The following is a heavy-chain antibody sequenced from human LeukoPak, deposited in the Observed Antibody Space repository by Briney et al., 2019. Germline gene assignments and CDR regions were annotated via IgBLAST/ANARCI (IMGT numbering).Heavy chain of an antibody. CDR1: GGSFSGSY. CDR3: ARSKGVVATFSNWFDP. V-gene: IGHV4-59*10. J-gene: IGHJ5*02. CDR2: IYTSGST. Sequence: SETLSLTCAVYGGSFSGSYWSWIRQPAGKGLEWIGRIYTSGSTNYNPSLKSRVTISVDTSKNQFSLKLSSVTAADTAVYYCARSKGVVATFSNWFDPWGQGTLVTVSS. D-gene: IGHD5-12*01.